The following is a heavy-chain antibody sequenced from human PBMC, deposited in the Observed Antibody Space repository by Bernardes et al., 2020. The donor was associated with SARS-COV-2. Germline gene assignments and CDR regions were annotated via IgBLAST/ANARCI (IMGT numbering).Heavy chain of an antibody. CDR2: ISYEGSRK. CDR3: VKRRSIFELWAGNFDF. V-gene: IGHV3-30*18. J-gene: IGHJ4*02. D-gene: IGHD3-10*02. CDR1: GFMFNNYG. Sequence: GGSLRLSCTASGFMFNNYGMHWVRQAPGKGLEWVAFISYEGSRKYYLDSLKGRFTVSRDFSKDTLYLQMNSLREDDTAVYYCVKRRSIFELWAGNFDFWGQGTLVTVSS.